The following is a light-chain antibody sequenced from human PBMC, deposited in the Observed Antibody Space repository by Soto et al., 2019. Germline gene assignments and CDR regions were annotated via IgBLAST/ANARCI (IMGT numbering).Light chain of an antibody. J-gene: IGKJ1*01. V-gene: IGKV3D-15*01. CDR3: QQFRNWPWT. Sequence: EIVLSQSPGTLSVSPGDRVTLSCRASQSISINLAWYQHKPGQAPRLLIHAGSTRATGIPARISGSGSGTEFTLTISSLQSEDFAVYYCQQFRNWPWTFGQGTNVEV. CDR2: AGS. CDR1: QSISIN.